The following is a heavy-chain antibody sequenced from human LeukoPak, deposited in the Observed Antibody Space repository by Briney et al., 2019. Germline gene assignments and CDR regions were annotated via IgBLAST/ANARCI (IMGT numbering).Heavy chain of an antibody. J-gene: IGHJ6*02. CDR1: GYTFTGYY. CDR3: ARGRKVDKGNYYYGMDV. D-gene: IGHD1-14*01. Sequence: GASVKVSCKASGYTFTGYYMHWVRQAPGQGLEWMGWINPNSGGTNYAQKFQGWVTMTRDTSISTAYMELSRLRSDDTAVYYCARGRKVDKGNYYYGMDVWGQGTTVTVSS. CDR2: INPNSGGT. V-gene: IGHV1-2*04.